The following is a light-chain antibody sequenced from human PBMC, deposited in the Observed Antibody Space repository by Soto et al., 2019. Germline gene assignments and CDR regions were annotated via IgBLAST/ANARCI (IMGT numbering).Light chain of an antibody. CDR1: SSDVGANNY. J-gene: IGLJ3*02. CDR3: ATWDDILSGVV. V-gene: IGLV2-14*01. Sequence: QSALTQPASVSGSPGQPITISCTGTSSDVGANNYVSWYQHHPGKAPKLLIYEVSNRPSGVSSRFSGSKSGNTASLTISGLQAEDEADYYCATWDDILSGVVFGGGTKLTVL. CDR2: EVS.